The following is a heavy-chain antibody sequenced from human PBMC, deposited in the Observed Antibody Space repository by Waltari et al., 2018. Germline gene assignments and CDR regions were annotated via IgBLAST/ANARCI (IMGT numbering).Heavy chain of an antibody. V-gene: IGHV4-34*01. CDR1: GGSFSGYY. Sequence: QLQLQQWGAGLLNPSDTLSLTCAFYGGSFSGYYWSWIRQPPGKGLEWIGEINHRGSTNYTPSIKSRVTISLDTSKNQFSLKLNSVTAADTAVYYCARVKDFGAGVWGQGTTVTVSS. D-gene: IGHD3-10*01. J-gene: IGHJ6*02. CDR2: INHRGST. CDR3: ARVKDFGAGV.